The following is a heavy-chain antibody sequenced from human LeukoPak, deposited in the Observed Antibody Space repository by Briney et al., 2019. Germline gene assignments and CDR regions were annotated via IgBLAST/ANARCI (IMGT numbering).Heavy chain of an antibody. D-gene: IGHD2-15*01. Sequence: SETLSLTCTVSGGSISSSSYYWGWIRQPPGKGLEWIGSIYYSGSTYYNPSLKSRVTISVDTSKNQFSLKLSSVTAADTAVYYCASGYCSGGSCGGLYYYYGTDVWGQGTTVTVSS. CDR3: ASGYCSGGSCGGLYYYYGTDV. J-gene: IGHJ6*02. CDR1: GGSISSSSYY. CDR2: IYYSGST. V-gene: IGHV4-39*01.